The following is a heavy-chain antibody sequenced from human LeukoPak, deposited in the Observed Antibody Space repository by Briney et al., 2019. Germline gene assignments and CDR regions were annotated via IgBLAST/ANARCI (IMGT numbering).Heavy chain of an antibody. CDR3: ARGGRLDCSSTSCQEERWFDP. Sequence: SETLSLTCTVSGGSISSGDYYWSWIRQPPGKGLEWIGYIYYSGNTYYNPSLKSRVTISVDTSKNQFSLKLSSVTAADTAVYYCARGGRLDCSSTSCQEERWFDPWGQGTLVTVSS. J-gene: IGHJ5*02. CDR2: IYYSGNT. V-gene: IGHV4-30-4*01. D-gene: IGHD2-2*01. CDR1: GGSISSGDYY.